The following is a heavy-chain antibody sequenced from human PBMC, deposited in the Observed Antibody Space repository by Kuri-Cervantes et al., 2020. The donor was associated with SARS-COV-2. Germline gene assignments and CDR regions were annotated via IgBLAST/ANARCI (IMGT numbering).Heavy chain of an antibody. D-gene: IGHD6-13*01. CDR1: GFTFSSYS. Sequence: GESLKISCAASGFTFSSYSMNWVRQAPGKGLEWVSSISSSSSYIYYADSVKGRFTISRDNAKNSLYLQMNSLRAEDTALYYCAKEIGGIAAAGNDAFDIWGQGTMVTVSS. J-gene: IGHJ3*02. CDR2: ISSSSSYI. V-gene: IGHV3-21*04. CDR3: AKEIGGIAAAGNDAFDI.